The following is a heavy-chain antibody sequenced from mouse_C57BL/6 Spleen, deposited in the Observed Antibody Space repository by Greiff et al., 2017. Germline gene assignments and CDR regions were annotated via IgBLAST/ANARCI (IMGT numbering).Heavy chain of an antibody. V-gene: IGHV1-55*01. J-gene: IGHJ1*03. Sequence: VQLQQPGAELVKPGASVKMSCKASGYTFTSYWITWVKQRPGQGLEWIGDIYPGSGSTNYNEKFKSKATLTVDTSSSTAYMQLISLTSEDSAVYYYAREGVSYFDVWGTGTTVTVSS. CDR2: IYPGSGST. CDR3: AREGVSYFDV. CDR1: GYTFTSYW.